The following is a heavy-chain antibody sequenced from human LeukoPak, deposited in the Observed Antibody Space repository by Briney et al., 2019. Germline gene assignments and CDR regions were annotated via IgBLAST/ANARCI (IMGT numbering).Heavy chain of an antibody. D-gene: IGHD3-10*01. CDR1: GYSFTSYW. V-gene: IGHV5-51*01. Sequence: GESLKISCKGSGYSFTSYWIGWVRQMPGKGLEWMGIIYPGDSETRYSPSFQGQVTFSADKSISTAYLQWNSLKASDTAIYYCARLYYGSGGPLNDAFDIWGQGTTVTVSS. CDR2: IYPGDSET. J-gene: IGHJ3*02. CDR3: ARLYYGSGGPLNDAFDI.